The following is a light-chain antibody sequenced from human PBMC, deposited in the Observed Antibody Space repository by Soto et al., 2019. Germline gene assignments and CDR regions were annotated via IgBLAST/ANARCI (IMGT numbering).Light chain of an antibody. V-gene: IGKV1-13*02. J-gene: IGKJ4*01. CDR2: DAS. Sequence: SVGAAVTKTCRASQGIGSALAWYQQNPGKAAKVLIYDASSLESGVPSRFSGSGSGTDFTLTISSLQPEDFASYYCQQFNSFPLTFGGGTKV. CDR3: QQFNSFPLT. CDR1: QGIGSA.